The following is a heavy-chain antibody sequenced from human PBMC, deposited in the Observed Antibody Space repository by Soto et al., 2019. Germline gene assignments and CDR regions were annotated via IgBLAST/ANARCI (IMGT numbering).Heavy chain of an antibody. D-gene: IGHD3-16*01. CDR3: AGDGVRNGAYNGWLVP. J-gene: IGHJ5*02. CDR1: GFSFSSYW. CDR2: IKQDGREK. V-gene: IGHV3-7*03. Sequence: DVQLVESGGDLVQPGGSLRLSCAASGFSFSSYWMTWVRQAPGKGLEWVANIKQDGREKYYVASVKGRFTLSRDNGKNLLFLQMDSLTPDDTAVYYCAGDGVRNGAYNGWLVPWGQGTLGTVST.